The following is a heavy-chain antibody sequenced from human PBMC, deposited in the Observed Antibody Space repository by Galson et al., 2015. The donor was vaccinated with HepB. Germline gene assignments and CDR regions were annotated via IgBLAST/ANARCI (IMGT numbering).Heavy chain of an antibody. V-gene: IGHV3-30*04. D-gene: IGHD6-19*01. J-gene: IGHJ4*02. CDR3: ARDRGAVAGFDY. Sequence: SLRLSCAASGFTFSSYAMHWVRQAPGKGLEWVAVISYDGSNKYYADSVKGRFTISRDNSKNTLYLQMNSLRAEDTAVYYCARDRGAVAGFDYWGQGTLVTVSS. CDR2: ISYDGSNK. CDR1: GFTFSSYA.